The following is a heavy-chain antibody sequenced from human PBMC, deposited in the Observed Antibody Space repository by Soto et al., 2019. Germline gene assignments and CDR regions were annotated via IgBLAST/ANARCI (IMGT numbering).Heavy chain of an antibody. D-gene: IGHD1-26*01. Sequence: QVQLVESGGGVVQPGRSLRLSSAASGFTFSSYGMHWVRQAPGKGLEWVAVISYDGSNKYYADSVKGRFTISRDNSKNTLYLQMNSLRAEDTAVYYCAKSPSYPVHFDYWGQGTLVTVSS. CDR3: AKSPSYPVHFDY. V-gene: IGHV3-30*18. CDR2: ISYDGSNK. J-gene: IGHJ4*02. CDR1: GFTFSSYG.